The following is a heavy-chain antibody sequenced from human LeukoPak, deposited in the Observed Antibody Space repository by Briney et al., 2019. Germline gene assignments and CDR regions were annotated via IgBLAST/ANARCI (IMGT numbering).Heavy chain of an antibody. CDR1: GFTVSSNY. CDR2: IYSGGST. D-gene: IGHD3-16*01. Sequence: GGSLRLSCAASGFTVSSNYMSWVRQAPGKGPEWVSVIYSGGSTYYADSVKGRFTISRDNSKNTLYLQMNSLRAEDTAVYYCARVSAFGTDYYCYGMDVWGQGTTVTVSS. J-gene: IGHJ6*02. CDR3: ARVSAFGTDYYCYGMDV. V-gene: IGHV3-66*01.